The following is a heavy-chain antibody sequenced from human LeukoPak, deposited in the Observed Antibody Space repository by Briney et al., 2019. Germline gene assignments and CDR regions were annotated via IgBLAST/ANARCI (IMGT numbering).Heavy chain of an antibody. Sequence: ASVKVSCKASGYTFTSYAMHWVRQAPGQRLEWMGWINAGNGNTKYSQKFQGRVTITRDTSASTAYMELSSLRSEDTAVYYCARGGKDYYDSSGYYRYFSFDYWGQGTLVTVSS. V-gene: IGHV1-3*01. CDR3: ARGGKDYYDSSGYYRYFSFDY. CDR2: INAGNGNT. CDR1: GYTFTSYA. J-gene: IGHJ4*02. D-gene: IGHD3-22*01.